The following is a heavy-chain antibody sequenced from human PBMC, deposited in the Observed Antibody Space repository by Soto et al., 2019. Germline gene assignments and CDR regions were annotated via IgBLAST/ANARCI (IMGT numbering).Heavy chain of an antibody. V-gene: IGHV3-23*01. J-gene: IGHJ4*02. D-gene: IGHD2-21*02. CDR1: GFTFSSYA. Sequence: EVQLLESGGGLVQPGGSLRLSCAASGFTFSSYAMSWVRQAPGKGLEWVAGISGSGGGIYYAGSVKGRFTISRDNSKNTPYVQVSSLRADDTAVYYCAKAASPVVTYFDYWGQGTLVTVSS. CDR3: AKAASPVVTYFDY. CDR2: ISGSGGGI.